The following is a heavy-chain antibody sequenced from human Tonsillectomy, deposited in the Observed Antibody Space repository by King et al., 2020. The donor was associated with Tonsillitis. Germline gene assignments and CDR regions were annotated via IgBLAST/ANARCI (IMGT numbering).Heavy chain of an antibody. CDR3: TTPSGGAYNGFDI. V-gene: IGHV3-49*03. J-gene: IGHJ3*02. CDR2: IRSKNYGGTP. D-gene: IGHD3-10*01. Sequence: QLVQSGGGLIQPGRSLRLSCTTSGFNFGAYAMSWFRRPPGKGLEWVGFIRSKNYGGTPEYAASVKGGFTISRDDSKSIAYLEMNSLKIEDTAFYYCTTPSGGAYNGFDIWGQGTMVTVSS. CDR1: GFNFGAYA.